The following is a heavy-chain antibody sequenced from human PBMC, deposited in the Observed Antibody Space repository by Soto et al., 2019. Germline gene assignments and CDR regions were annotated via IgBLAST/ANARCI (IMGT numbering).Heavy chain of an antibody. CDR1: GFSFSSHS. V-gene: IGHV3-48*02. CDR3: ARGRGYCGGTNCYLDY. CDR2: ISSSGSTI. J-gene: IGHJ4*02. Sequence: QTGGSLRLSCAASGFSFSSHSMKWVRQAPGKGLEWVSYISSSGSTIYYADSVKGRFTISRDNAKNSLYLQMNSLRDDDTAVYYCARGRGYCGGTNCYLDYWGQGA. D-gene: IGHD2-21*01.